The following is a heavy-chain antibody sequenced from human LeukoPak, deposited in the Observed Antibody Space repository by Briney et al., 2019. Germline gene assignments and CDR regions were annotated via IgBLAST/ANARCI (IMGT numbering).Heavy chain of an antibody. D-gene: IGHD3-9*01. J-gene: IGHJ4*02. Sequence: GGSLRLSCAASGFTFSSYAMHWVRQAPGKGLEWVAVISYDGSNKYYADSVKGRFTISRDNSKNPLYLQMNSLRAEDTAVYYCARGKTYYDILTGLGYWGQGTLVTVSS. CDR1: GFTFSSYA. CDR2: ISYDGSNK. V-gene: IGHV3-30-3*01. CDR3: ARGKTYYDILTGLGY.